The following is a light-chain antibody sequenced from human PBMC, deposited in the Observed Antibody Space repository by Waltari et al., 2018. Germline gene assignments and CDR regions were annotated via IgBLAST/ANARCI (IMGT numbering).Light chain of an antibody. J-gene: IGKJ4*01. V-gene: IGKV1-5*01. CDR2: DAS. Sequence: DIQMTQSPSTLSASVGDRVTITCRASQIIGSLLAWYQQQPGKAPKLLIYDASSLESGVPSRFSGSGSGTEFTLTINSLQPDDFATYSCQQYYSYFTFGGGAKVEIK. CDR3: QQYYSYFT. CDR1: QIIGSL.